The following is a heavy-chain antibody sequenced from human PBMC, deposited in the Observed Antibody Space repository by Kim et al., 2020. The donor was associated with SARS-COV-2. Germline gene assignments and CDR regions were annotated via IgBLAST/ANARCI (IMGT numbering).Heavy chain of an antibody. D-gene: IGHD3-10*01. CDR1: GYTFTSYA. CDR3: ASGSGSYSPNYYYYGMDV. CDR2: INAGNGNT. Sequence: ASVKVSCKASGYTFTSYAMHWVRQAPGQRLEWMGWINAGNGNTKYSQKFQGRVTITRDTSASTAYMELSSLRSEDTAVYYCASGSGSYSPNYYYYGMDVWGQGTTVTVFS. V-gene: IGHV1-3*01. J-gene: IGHJ6*02.